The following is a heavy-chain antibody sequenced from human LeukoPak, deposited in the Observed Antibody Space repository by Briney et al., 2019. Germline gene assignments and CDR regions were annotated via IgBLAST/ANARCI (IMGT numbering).Heavy chain of an antibody. CDR3: ASHYGEGYYYYYMDV. J-gene: IGHJ6*03. D-gene: IGHD4-17*01. CDR1: GGTFSSYA. Sequence: SVKVSCKASGGTFSSYAISWLRQAPGQGLEWMGGIIPIFGTANYAQKFQGRVTITTDESTSTAYMELGSLRSEDTAVYYCASHYGEGYYYYYMDVWGKGTTVTVSS. CDR2: IIPIFGTA. V-gene: IGHV1-69*05.